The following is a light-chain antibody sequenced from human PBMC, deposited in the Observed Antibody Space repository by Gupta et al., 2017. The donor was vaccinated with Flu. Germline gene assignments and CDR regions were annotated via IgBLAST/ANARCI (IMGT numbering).Light chain of an antibody. CDR3: QQSDKNPPWT. V-gene: IGKV1-39*01. CDR1: ESVSTY. J-gene: IGKJ1*01. CDR2: AAS. Sequence: DIQMTQSPQFLSASVGDRVTITCRASESVSTYLNWYRQKSGKAPELLIYAASSWQEGVPSRFSGSGYRTHFTLTISSRQPEDFASYYCQQSDKNPPWTFGQGTKVEV.